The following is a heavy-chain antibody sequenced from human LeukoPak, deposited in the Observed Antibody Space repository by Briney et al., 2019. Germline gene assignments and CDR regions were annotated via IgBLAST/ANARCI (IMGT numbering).Heavy chain of an antibody. CDR3: ARDFGEYSYGLSVADY. CDR2: IYYTGSS. Sequence: SETLSLTCSVSGGAISSSDDYWGFVRQTPGKGLEWMGSIYYTGSSHYNPSLRSRATISVDTSKNQFSLKLSSVTAADTAVYYCARDFGEYSYGLSVADYWGQGTLVTVSS. J-gene: IGHJ4*02. V-gene: IGHV4-39*07. CDR1: GGAISSSDDY. D-gene: IGHD5-18*01.